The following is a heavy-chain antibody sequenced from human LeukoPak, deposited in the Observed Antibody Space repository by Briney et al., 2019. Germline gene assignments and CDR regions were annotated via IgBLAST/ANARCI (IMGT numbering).Heavy chain of an antibody. J-gene: IGHJ3*02. CDR1: GFTFSSYY. V-gene: IGHV3-48*02. Sequence: GGSLRLSRAGSGFTFSSYYMIWVRQAPGKGLEWVSYISRSSSTIYYADSVKGRFTISRDNAKNSLYLQMNSLRDEDTAVYYCARDQFYAFDIWGQGTMVTVSS. CDR2: ISRSSSTI. CDR3: ARDQFYAFDI.